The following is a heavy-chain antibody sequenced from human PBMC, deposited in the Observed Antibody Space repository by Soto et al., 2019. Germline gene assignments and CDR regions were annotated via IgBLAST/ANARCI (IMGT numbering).Heavy chain of an antibody. J-gene: IGHJ5*02. Sequence: EVQLVQSGAEVKKPGESLKISCKGSGYTFTTYWIAWVRQMPGKGLEWMGIIYPGDSDTRYSPSFQGQVTISADTSISTAYLQWSSLKDSATAMYYCARLLAGSRFDPWGQGTLVTVSS. V-gene: IGHV5-51*03. CDR2: IYPGDSDT. CDR1: GYTFTTYW. CDR3: ARLLAGSRFDP. D-gene: IGHD6-19*01.